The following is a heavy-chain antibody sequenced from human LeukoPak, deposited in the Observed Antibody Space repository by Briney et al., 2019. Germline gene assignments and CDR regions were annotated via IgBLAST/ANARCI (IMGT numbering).Heavy chain of an antibody. CDR3: ARTQSSGWHFDY. CDR1: GFTFSDYY. CDR2: ISSSGSTI. J-gene: IGHJ4*02. Sequence: GGSLRLSCVASGFTFSDYYMSWIRQAPGKGLEWVSYISSSGSTIYYADSVKGRFTISRDNAKNSLYLQMNSLRAEDTAVYYCARTQSSGWHFDYWGQGTLVTVSS. D-gene: IGHD6-19*01. V-gene: IGHV3-11*01.